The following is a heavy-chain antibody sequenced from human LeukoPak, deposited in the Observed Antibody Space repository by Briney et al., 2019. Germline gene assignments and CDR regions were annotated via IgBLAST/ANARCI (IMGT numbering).Heavy chain of an antibody. V-gene: IGHV3-21*01. CDR1: GFTFSSFS. Sequence: PGGSLRLSCAASGFTFSSFSMNWVRQAPGKGLEWVSSISSSASYIYYADSVKGRTTISRDNAKNSLYLQMNSLRAEDTAVYYCASSVGRTPRGAFDIWGQGTMGTVSS. J-gene: IGHJ3*02. CDR3: ASSVGRTPRGAFDI. CDR2: ISSSASYI. D-gene: IGHD5/OR15-5a*01.